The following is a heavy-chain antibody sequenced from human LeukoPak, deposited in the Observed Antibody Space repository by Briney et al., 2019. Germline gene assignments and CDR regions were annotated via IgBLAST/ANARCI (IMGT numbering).Heavy chain of an antibody. J-gene: IGHJ3*02. V-gene: IGHV3-30*18. CDR1: GFTFSSYG. D-gene: IGHD3-3*01. CDR2: ISYDGSNK. CDR3: AKMWSDYSGFGAFDM. Sequence: GGSLRLSCAASGFTFSSYGMHWVRQAPGKGLEWVAVISYDGSNKYYADSVKGRFTISRDNSKNTLYLQMNSLRAEDTAVYYCAKMWSDYSGFGAFDMWGQGTMVTVSS.